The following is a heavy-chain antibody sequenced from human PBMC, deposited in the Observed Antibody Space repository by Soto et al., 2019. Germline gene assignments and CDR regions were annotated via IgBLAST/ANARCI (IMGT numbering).Heavy chain of an antibody. CDR1: GYTFTRYD. Sequence: ASVKVSCKASGYTFTRYDINWVRQATGQGLEWMGWMNPNSGNTGYAQKFQGRVTMTRNTSISTAYMELSRLRDEETAVYYCARCNYYDSSGADYCYYGMDFWGQGTLVTVSS. CDR2: MNPNSGNT. D-gene: IGHD3-22*01. V-gene: IGHV1-8*01. J-gene: IGHJ6*02. CDR3: ARCNYYDSSGADYCYYGMDF.